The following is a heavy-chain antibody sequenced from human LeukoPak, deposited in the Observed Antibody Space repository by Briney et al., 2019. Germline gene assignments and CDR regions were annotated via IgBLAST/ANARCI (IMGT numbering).Heavy chain of an antibody. J-gene: IGHJ4*02. CDR1: GFTLDDYA. CDR3: AISLGYTVTSRIDY. CDR2: ISWNSGSI. V-gene: IGHV3-9*03. D-gene: IGHD4-17*01. Sequence: PGGSLRLSCAASGFTLDDYAMHWVRQAPGKGLEWVSGISWNSGSIGYADSVKGRFTISRDNAKNSLYLQMNSLRAEDMALYYCAISLGYTVTSRIDYWGQGTLVTVSS.